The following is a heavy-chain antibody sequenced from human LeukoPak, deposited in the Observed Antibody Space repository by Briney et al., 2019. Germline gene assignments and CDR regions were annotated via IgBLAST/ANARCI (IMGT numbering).Heavy chain of an antibody. V-gene: IGHV1-69*04. CDR3: ARAGYCSSTSCPNGFLGKY. Sequence: ASVKVSCKASGYTFTSYGISWVRQAPGQGLEWMGRIIPILGIANYAQKFQGRVTITADKSTSTAYMELSSLRSEDTAVYYCARAGYCSSTSCPNGFLGKYWGQGTLVTVSS. D-gene: IGHD2-2*01. CDR2: IIPILGIA. CDR1: GYTFTSYG. J-gene: IGHJ4*02.